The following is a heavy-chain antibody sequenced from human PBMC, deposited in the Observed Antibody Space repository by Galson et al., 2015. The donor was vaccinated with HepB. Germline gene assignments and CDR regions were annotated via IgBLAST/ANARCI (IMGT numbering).Heavy chain of an antibody. D-gene: IGHD5-24*01. V-gene: IGHV1-18*01. CDR3: ARGGMATIGGPTFDY. CDR2: ISVYNGNT. J-gene: IGHJ4*02. CDR1: GYSFTRYG. Sequence: SVKVSCKASGYSFTRYGISWVRQAPGQGLEWMGWISVYNGNTAQKLQGRVTMTTDTSTSTAYMELGSLRYEDTAVYYCARGGMATIGGPTFDYWGRGTLVTVSS.